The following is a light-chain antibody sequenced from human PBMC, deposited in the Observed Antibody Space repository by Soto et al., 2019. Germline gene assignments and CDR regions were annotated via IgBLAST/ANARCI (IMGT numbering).Light chain of an antibody. J-gene: IGLJ1*01. CDR2: DVS. CDR3: SLYTSSSTYV. Sequence: QSVLTQPPSVSGSPGQSVTISCTGTSSDVTSYYRVSWYQQPPGTAPKLLIYDVSNRPSGVPDRFSGSKSGNTASLTISGLQAEDEADYYCSLYTSSSTYVFGNGTKVTVL. V-gene: IGLV2-18*01. CDR1: SSDVTSYYR.